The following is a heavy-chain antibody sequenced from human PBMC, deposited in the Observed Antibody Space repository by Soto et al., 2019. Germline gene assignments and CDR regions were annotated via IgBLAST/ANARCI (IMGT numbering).Heavy chain of an antibody. CDR1: GFTFSSYG. CDR3: ARGLPAATYYFDY. CDR2: IWYDGSNK. D-gene: IGHD2-2*01. V-gene: IGHV3-33*01. Sequence: GGSLRLPCAASGFTFSSYGMHWVRQAPGKGLEWVAVIWYDGSNKYYADSVKGRFTISRDNSKNTLYLQMNSLRAEDTAVYYCARGLPAATYYFDYWGQGTLVTVSS. J-gene: IGHJ4*02.